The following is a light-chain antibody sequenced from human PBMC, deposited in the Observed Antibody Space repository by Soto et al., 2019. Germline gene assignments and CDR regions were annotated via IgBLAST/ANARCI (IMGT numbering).Light chain of an antibody. CDR2: AAS. CDR3: QHSYSTPWT. CDR1: QPISTF. V-gene: IGKV1-39*01. Sequence: DLQLTQSPTPLSVSLGDRAAIACLASQPISTFLNWYQQSTGKAPRLLIYAASSLHSGVPSRFSGSGSGTHFTLTISSLRPEDVATYCCQHSYSTPWTFGQGTKVDIK. J-gene: IGKJ1*01.